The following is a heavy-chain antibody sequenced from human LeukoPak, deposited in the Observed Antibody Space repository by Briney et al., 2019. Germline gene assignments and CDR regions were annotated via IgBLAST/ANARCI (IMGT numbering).Heavy chain of an antibody. CDR1: GFTFNNYA. D-gene: IGHD6-13*01. V-gene: IGHV3-23*01. Sequence: QPGGSLRLSCAASGFTFNNYAMSWVRQAPGKGLEWVPTITGSGGSTYSADSVKGRLTISRDNSKNTLYLQMNSLRADDTALYYCARNQDSSWYYYYMDVWGKGTTVTVSS. J-gene: IGHJ6*03. CDR2: ITGSGGST. CDR3: ARNQDSSWYYYYMDV.